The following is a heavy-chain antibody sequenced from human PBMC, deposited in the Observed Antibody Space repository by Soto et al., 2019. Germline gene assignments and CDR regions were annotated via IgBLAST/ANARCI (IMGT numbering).Heavy chain of an antibody. V-gene: IGHV1-69*13. CDR2: IIPFFVTA. Sequence: SVKVSCKASGATFSIYAISSVRQAPGQGLEWMGAIIPFFVTANYAQKLAGRFKITADESTSTAYMELSSLRAEDTAVYYCARALLVSGGYDHGHFQHGGQGTLVTVCS. CDR1: GATFSIYA. CDR3: ARALLVSGGYDHGHFQH. J-gene: IGHJ1*01. D-gene: IGHD2-8*02.